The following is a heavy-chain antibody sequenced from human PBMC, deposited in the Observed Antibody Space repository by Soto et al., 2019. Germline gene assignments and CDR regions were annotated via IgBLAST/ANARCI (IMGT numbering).Heavy chain of an antibody. CDR1: GFTFSSYC. V-gene: IGHV3-33*01. CDR3: ARDRRSSSPSNYYGMDV. CDR2: IWYDGSNK. J-gene: IGHJ6*02. D-gene: IGHD6-13*01. Sequence: GGSLRLSCAASGFTFSSYCMHWVRQAPGEGLEWVAVIWYDGSNKYYADSVKGRFTISRDNSKNTLYLQMNSLRAEDTAVYYCARDRRSSSPSNYYGMDVWGQGTTVTVSS.